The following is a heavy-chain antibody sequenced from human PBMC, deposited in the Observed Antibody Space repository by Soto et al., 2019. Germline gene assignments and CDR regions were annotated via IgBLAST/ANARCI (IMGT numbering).Heavy chain of an antibody. V-gene: IGHV3-23*01. CDR2: ISGSGGNT. Sequence: GGSLRLSCAASGFTFSNNAMSWVRQAPGKGLEWVSSISGSGGNTYYAESVKGRFTISRDNSKNTLYVQINTLRAEGTAVYYCAKDRGYSYGWAKSDAFDVWGQGTMVTVSS. D-gene: IGHD5-18*01. J-gene: IGHJ3*01. CDR3: AKDRGYSYGWAKSDAFDV. CDR1: GFTFSNNA.